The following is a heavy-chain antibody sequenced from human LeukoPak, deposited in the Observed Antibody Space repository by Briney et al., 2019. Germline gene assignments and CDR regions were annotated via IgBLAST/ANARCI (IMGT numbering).Heavy chain of an antibody. J-gene: IGHJ4*02. V-gene: IGHV3-73*01. Sequence: GGSLRLSCAASGFTFSGSAMHWVRPASGKGLEWVGRLRSKANSYATAYAASVKGRFTISRDDSKNTAYLQMNSLKTEDTGVYYSTRHGDFHIVDYWGQGTLVTVSS. CDR3: TRHGDFHIVDY. CDR1: GFTFSGSA. D-gene: IGHD2/OR15-2a*01. CDR2: LRSKANSYAT.